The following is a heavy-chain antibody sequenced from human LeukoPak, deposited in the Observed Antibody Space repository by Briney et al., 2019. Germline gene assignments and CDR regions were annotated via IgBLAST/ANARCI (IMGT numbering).Heavy chain of an antibody. J-gene: IGHJ4*02. CDR1: IDSTRGNY. CDR2: VHRSGRT. D-gene: IGHD2-8*02. CDR3: ATEILGAPTPGAY. Sequence: SETLSLTCAVSIDSTRGNYWSWVRQSPGQGLEWIGEVHRSGRTNYMPSLKSRVTISIDNSKDQISLDPPSVTPADPAVYYCATEILGAPTPGAYWGQGTLVTVSS. V-gene: IGHV4-4*02.